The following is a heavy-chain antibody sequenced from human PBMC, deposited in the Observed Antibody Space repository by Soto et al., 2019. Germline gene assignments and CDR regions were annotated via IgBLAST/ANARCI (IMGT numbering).Heavy chain of an antibody. CDR2: INHVGGT. Sequence: SETLSLTCAVYGGFLSESYWTWIRQPPGEGLEWIGEINHVGGTNYNPSLKSRVTMSVDTSQNQFSLRLISVTAADTAMYFCVRIRYQLPSSVLWLDPWGQGTPVTVSS. CDR3: VRIRYQLPSSVLWLDP. CDR1: GGFLSESY. J-gene: IGHJ5*02. V-gene: IGHV4-34*01. D-gene: IGHD3-16*01.